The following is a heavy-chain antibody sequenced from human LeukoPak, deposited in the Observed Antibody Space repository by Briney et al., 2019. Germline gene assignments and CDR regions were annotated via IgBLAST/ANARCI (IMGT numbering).Heavy chain of an antibody. J-gene: IGHJ4*02. CDR1: GFTFGSCW. D-gene: IGHD6-19*01. CDR2: ISYDGSNK. V-gene: IGHV3-30-3*01. Sequence: GGSLRLSCAASGFTFGSCWMNWVRQAPGKGLEWVAVISYDGSNKYYADSVKGRFTISRDNSKNTLYLQMNSLRAEDTAVYYCARSASPGYSSGWYGIAVAGTAEFFDYWGQGTLVTVSS. CDR3: ARSASPGYSSGWYGIAVAGTAEFFDY.